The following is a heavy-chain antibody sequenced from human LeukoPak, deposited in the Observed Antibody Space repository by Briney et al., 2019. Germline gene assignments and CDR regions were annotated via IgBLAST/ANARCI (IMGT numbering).Heavy chain of an antibody. CDR3: AKAPYSWSYYFDDY. V-gene: IGHV3-23*01. J-gene: IGHJ4*02. Sequence: GGSLRLSCAASGFTVSSYAMSWVRQAPGKGLEWGSALSGSGGSTYYADSVKGRFTISRDNSKNTLYLQMNSRRAEDTAVYYCAKAPYSWSYYFDDYWGQGTLVTVSS. CDR1: GFTVSSYA. D-gene: IGHD1-26*01. CDR2: LSGSGGST.